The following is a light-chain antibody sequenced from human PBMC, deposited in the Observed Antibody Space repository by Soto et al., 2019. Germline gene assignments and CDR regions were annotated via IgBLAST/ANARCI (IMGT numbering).Light chain of an antibody. CDR3: QQFNSDLGIT. CDR1: QSIGSW. V-gene: IGKV1-5*03. CDR2: MVS. J-gene: IGKJ5*01. Sequence: DIQMTQSPSTLSAFVGDRVTITCRASQSIGSWLAWYQQKPGKAPKLVVYMVSSLQSGVPSRFSGSGSGTEFTLTITSLQPDDFATYYCQQFNSDLGITFGQGTRLEIK.